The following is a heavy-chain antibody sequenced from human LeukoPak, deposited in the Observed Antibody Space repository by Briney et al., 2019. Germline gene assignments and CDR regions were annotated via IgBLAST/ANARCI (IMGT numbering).Heavy chain of an antibody. CDR3: ARNLGYSSGWYSDY. V-gene: IGHV5-51*01. CDR1: GYTFSSYW. J-gene: IGHJ4*02. CDR2: IYPGDSDT. D-gene: IGHD6-19*01. Sequence: PGESLKISCKGSGYTFSSYWIGWVRRMPGKGLEWMGIIYPGDSDTRYSPSFKGQVTMSADKSINTAYLQWSSLKASDTAMYYCARNLGYSSGWYSDYWGQGTLVTVSS.